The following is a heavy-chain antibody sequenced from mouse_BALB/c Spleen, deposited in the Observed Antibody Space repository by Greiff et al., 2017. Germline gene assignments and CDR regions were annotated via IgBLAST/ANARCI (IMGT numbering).Heavy chain of an antibody. Sequence: EVQLVESGGGLVQPGGSMKLSCVASGFTFSSYWMSWVRQSPEKGLEWVAEIRLKSDNYATHYAESVKGKFTISRDDSKSRLYLQMNSLRAEDTGIYYCTPFAYWGQGTLVTVSA. CDR2: IRLKSDNYAT. J-gene: IGHJ3*01. V-gene: IGHV6-6*02. CDR1: GFTFSSYW. CDR3: TPFAY.